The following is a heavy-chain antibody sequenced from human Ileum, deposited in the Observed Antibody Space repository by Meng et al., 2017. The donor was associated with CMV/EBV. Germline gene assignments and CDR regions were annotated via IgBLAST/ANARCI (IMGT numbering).Heavy chain of an antibody. CDR2: INPNSGGT. CDR3: ARGAVTIFGVVMPDY. Sequence: ASVKVSCKASGYTFTGYYMHWVRQAPGQGLEWMGWINPNSGGTNYAQKFQGRVTMTRDTSISTAYMELSRLRSDDTAVYYCARGAVTIFGVVMPDYWGQGTLVTVSS. V-gene: IGHV1-2*02. D-gene: IGHD3-3*01. CDR1: GYTFTGYY. J-gene: IGHJ4*02.